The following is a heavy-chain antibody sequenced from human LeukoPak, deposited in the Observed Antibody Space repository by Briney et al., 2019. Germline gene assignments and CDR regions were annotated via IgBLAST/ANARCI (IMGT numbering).Heavy chain of an antibody. D-gene: IGHD3-22*01. CDR2: IYSGGST. V-gene: IGHV3-66*01. CDR3: AKEIVVVISYFDY. Sequence: GGSLRLSCAASGFTVSSNYMSWVRQAPGKGLEWVSVIYSGGSTYYADSVKGRFTISRDNSKNTLYLQMNSLRAEDTAVYYCAKEIVVVISYFDYWGQGTLVTVSS. CDR1: GFTVSSNY. J-gene: IGHJ4*02.